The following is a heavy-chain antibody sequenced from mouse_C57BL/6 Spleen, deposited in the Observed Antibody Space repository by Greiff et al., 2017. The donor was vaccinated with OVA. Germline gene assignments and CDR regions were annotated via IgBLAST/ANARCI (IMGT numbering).Heavy chain of an antibody. J-gene: IGHJ1*03. CDR3: ARTGFITSRCFDV. Sequence: QVQLQQPGAELVKPGASVKLSCKASGYTFTSYWMHWVKQRPGRGLEWIGRIDPNSGGTKYNEKFKSKATLTVDKPSSTAYMQLSRLTSEDSAVDYCARTGFITSRCFDVWGTGTTVTVSS. V-gene: IGHV1-72*01. CDR2: IDPNSGGT. D-gene: IGHD1-1*01. CDR1: GYTFTSYW.